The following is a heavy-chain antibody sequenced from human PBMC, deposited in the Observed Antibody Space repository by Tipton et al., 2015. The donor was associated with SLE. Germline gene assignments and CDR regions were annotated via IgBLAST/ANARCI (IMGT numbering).Heavy chain of an antibody. Sequence: GLVKPSETLSLTCTVSGGAITSGRYYWGWIRQPPGKGLEWIGSMYYSGSTYNNPSLKSRVTMSLDTSKNQVSLKLTSVSAADTAVYFCARDLYCSGGSCYYYYGMDVWGQGTTVTVSS. CDR1: GGAITSGRYY. CDR2: MYYSGST. CDR3: ARDLYCSGGSCYYYYGMDV. J-gene: IGHJ6*02. D-gene: IGHD2-15*01. V-gene: IGHV4-39*07.